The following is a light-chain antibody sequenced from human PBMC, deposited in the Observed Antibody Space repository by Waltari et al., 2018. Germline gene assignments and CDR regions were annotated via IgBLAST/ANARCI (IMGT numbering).Light chain of an antibody. CDR1: SLRSYY. CDR3: NSRDSSGNPHVV. J-gene: IGLJ2*01. V-gene: IGLV3-19*01. Sequence: SSELTQDPAVSVALGQTVRITCQGDSLRSYYASWYQQKPGQAPVLVIYGKNNPPSGIPDRFSGSSSGNTASLTVPGAQAEDEADYYCNSRDSSGNPHVVFGGGTKLTVL. CDR2: GKN.